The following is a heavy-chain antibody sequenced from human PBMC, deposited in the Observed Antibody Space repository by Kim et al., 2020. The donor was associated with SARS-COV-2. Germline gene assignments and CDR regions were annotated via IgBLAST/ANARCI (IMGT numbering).Heavy chain of an antibody. CDR3: ARDGGSGSYYAPDYYYMDV. CDR1: GFTFSDYY. CDR2: ISSSGSTI. J-gene: IGHJ6*03. V-gene: IGHV3-11*01. D-gene: IGHD3-10*01. Sequence: GGSLRLSCAASGFTFSDYYMSWIRQAPGKGLEWVSYISSSGSTIYYADSVKGRFTISRDNAKNSLYLQMNSLRAEDTAVYYCARDGGSGSYYAPDYYYMDVWGQATPVTVSS.